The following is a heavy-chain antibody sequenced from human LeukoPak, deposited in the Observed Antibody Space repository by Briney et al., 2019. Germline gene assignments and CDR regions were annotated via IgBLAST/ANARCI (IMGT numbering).Heavy chain of an antibody. CDR2: INPNRGGT. J-gene: IGHJ4*02. D-gene: IGHD2-2*01. CDR3: ARSPIVVVPAAMPFHFDY. CDR1: GYTFTGYY. V-gene: IGHV1-2*02. Sequence: ASVKVSCKASGYTFTGYYMHWVRQAPGQGLEGMGWINPNRGGTNYAQKFQGRVIMTRDTSISTAYMELSRLRSDDTAVYYCARSPIVVVPAAMPFHFDYWGQGTLVTVSS.